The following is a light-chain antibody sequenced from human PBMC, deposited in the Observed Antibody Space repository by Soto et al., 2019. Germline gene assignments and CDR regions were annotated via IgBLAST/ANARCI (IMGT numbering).Light chain of an antibody. J-gene: IGKJ4*01. V-gene: IGKV3-11*01. CDR1: QSINRH. CDR3: QQRSNWPPVT. CDR2: DAS. Sequence: EIVLTQSPATLSSFPGDRATLSCRASQSINRHLAWYRQKPGQAPRLLIYDASNRATGIPAKFSGSGSGTDFTLTISSLEPEDFGVYYCQQRSNWPPVTFGGGTKVDIK.